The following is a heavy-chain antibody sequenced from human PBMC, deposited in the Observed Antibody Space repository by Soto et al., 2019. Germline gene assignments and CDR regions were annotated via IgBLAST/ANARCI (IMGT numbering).Heavy chain of an antibody. Sequence: EVQLVESGGGLIQPGGSLRLSCAASGFTVSSNYMSWVRQAPGKGLEWVSVIYSGGSTYYADSVKGRFTISRDNSKNTLYLQMNSLRAEDTAVYYCASHDSSGEGYFDYWGQGTLVTVSS. CDR1: GFTVSSNY. CDR3: ASHDSSGEGYFDY. CDR2: IYSGGST. V-gene: IGHV3-53*01. D-gene: IGHD3-22*01. J-gene: IGHJ4*02.